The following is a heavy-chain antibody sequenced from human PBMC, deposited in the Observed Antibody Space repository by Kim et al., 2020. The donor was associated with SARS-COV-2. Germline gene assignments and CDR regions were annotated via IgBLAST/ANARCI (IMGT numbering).Heavy chain of an antibody. Sequence: GGSLRLSCAASGFTFSSYAMNWVRQAPGKGLEWLSFIQTDGSSASFADFVKGRFSVSRDNYKNTSYLQMAGLRVEETVVYYCVRGTSHSFDYLCEGALV. D-gene: IGHD4-4*01. J-gene: IGHJ4*02. V-gene: IGHV3-23*03. CDR2: IQTDGSSA. CDR1: GFTFSSYA. CDR3: VRGTSHSFDY.